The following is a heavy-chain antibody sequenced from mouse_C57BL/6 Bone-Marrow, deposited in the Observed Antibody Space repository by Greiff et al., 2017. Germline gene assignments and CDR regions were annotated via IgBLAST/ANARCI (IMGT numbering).Heavy chain of an antibody. CDR1: GYTFTSYW. CDR2: IYPGSGNT. CDR3: ARDGSNYCDC. J-gene: IGHJ2*01. V-gene: IGHV1-55*01. D-gene: IGHD1-1*01. Sequence: VQLQQPGAELVKPGASVKMSCKASGYTFTSYWITWVKQRPGQGLEWIGDIYPGSGNTNYNEKFKSKATLTVDTSSSTAYMQHRSLASEDSAVYYCARDGSNYCDCWGQGTTLTVSS.